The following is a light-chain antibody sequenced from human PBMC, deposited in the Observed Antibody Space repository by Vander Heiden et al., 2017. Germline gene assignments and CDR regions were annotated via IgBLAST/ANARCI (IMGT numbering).Light chain of an antibody. J-gene: IGLJ2*01. CDR3: QSADSSGTYHVV. CDR1: VLPKQY. V-gene: IGLV3-25*03. CDR2: KDS. Sequence: SYELTQPPSVSVSPGQTARITCSGDVLPKQYAYWYQQKPGQAPVLVIYKDSERPSGIPERFSGSSSGTTVTLTISGVQAEDEADYYCQSADSSGTYHVVFGGGTKLTVL.